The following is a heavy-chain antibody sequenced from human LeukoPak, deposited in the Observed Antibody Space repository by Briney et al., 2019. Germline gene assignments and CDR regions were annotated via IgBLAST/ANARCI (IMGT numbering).Heavy chain of an antibody. CDR1: GYTFTGYY. Sequence: ASVKVSCKASGYTFTGYYMHWVRQAPGQGLEWMGWINPNSGGTNYAQKFQGRVTMTRDTSISTAYMELSRLRSDDTAVYYCARDSYEYHYDSSGPDYWGQGTLVTVSS. CDR3: ARDSYEYHYDSSGPDY. CDR2: INPNSGGT. D-gene: IGHD3-22*01. J-gene: IGHJ4*02. V-gene: IGHV1-2*02.